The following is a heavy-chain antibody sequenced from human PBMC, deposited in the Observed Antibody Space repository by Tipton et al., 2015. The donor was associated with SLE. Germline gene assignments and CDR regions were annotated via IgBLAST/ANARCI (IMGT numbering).Heavy chain of an antibody. CDR1: GFTFSSYA. V-gene: IGHV3-30-3*01. CDR2: ISYGGSNK. D-gene: IGHD6-13*01. CDR3: AKDVAAAGTESYFDY. Sequence: SLRLSCAASGFTFSSYAMHWVRQAPGKGLEWVAVISYGGSNKYYADSVKGRFTISRDNSKNTLYLQMNSLRAEDTAVYYCAKDVAAAGTESYFDYWGQGTLVTVSS. J-gene: IGHJ4*02.